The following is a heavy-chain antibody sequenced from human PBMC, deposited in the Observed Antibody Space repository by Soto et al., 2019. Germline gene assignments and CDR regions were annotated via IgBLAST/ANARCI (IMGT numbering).Heavy chain of an antibody. CDR1: GGSFSGYY. D-gene: IGHD6-13*01. J-gene: IGHJ4*02. CDR3: ARRPLAYFDY. Sequence: SETLSLTCAVYGGSFSGYYWTWIRQPPGTGLEWIGEINHSGSTNYNPSLKGRLTISLDTSKNQFSLNLNSVTAADTAVYFCARRPLAYFDYWGRGTQVTVSS. V-gene: IGHV4-34*01. CDR2: INHSGST.